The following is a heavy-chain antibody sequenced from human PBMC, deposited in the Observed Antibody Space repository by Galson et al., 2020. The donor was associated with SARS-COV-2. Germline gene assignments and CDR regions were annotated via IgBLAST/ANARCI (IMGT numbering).Heavy chain of an antibody. CDR3: AKDGLGMATVSNFEY. J-gene: IGHJ4*02. CDR1: GFTFSRYD. D-gene: IGHD4-4*01. Sequence: GGSLRLSCAVSGFTFSRYDMHWVRQTRKGLEWMARISYDGSDKYYADSVKGRFTISRDNSRNTLYLQMSSLRAEDTALYYCAKDGLGMATVSNFEYWGQGTLVSVSS. CDR2: ISYDGSDK. V-gene: IGHV3-30*18.